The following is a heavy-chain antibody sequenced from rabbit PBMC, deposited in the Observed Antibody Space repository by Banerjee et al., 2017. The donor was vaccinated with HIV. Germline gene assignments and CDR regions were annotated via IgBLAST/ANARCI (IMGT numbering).Heavy chain of an antibody. Sequence: QQQLEESGGGLVKPGGTLTLTCKASGIDFSSYYYMCWVRQAPGKGLEWIACIYAGSSGSTNYASWAKGRFTISKTSSTTVTLQMTSLTAADTATYFCAREYGGYGQMWGPGTLVTVS. D-gene: IGHD2-1*01. V-gene: IGHV1S45*01. CDR1: GIDFSSYYY. CDR3: AREYGGYGQM. J-gene: IGHJ4*01. CDR2: IYAGSSGST.